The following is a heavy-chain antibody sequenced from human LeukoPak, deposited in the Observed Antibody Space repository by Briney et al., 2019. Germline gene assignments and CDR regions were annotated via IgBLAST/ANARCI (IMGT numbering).Heavy chain of an antibody. J-gene: IGHJ4*02. CDR2: IYYSGNT. D-gene: IGHD1-26*01. V-gene: IGHV4-59*05. CDR3: ARSPAGEWELLSY. CDR1: GFTFSSYW. Sequence: PGGSLRLSCAASGFTFSSYWMSWIRQPPGQGLEWIGSIYYSGNTYYNPSLKSRVTISVDTSKNQFSLKLSSVTAADTAVYYCARSPAGEWELLSYWGQGTLVTVSS.